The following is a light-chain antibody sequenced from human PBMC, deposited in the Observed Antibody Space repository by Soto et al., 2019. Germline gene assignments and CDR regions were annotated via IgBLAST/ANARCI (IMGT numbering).Light chain of an antibody. CDR3: MQGTYRPLT. CDR1: QSRVSSDGNTY. Sequence: DVVMTQSPLSLPVTLGQPASITCRSSQSRVSSDGNTYLNWFQQRPGQSPRRVIYKVSNRDSGVQDRFSGSGSDTDFTLEISRVEAEDVGVYYCMQGTYRPLTFGGGTKVEIK. V-gene: IGKV2-30*01. CDR2: KVS. J-gene: IGKJ4*01.